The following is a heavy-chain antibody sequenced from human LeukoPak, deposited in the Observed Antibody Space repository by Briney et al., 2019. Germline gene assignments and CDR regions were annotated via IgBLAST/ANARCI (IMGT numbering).Heavy chain of an antibody. CDR3: ARIGYSSSSLDY. CDR1: GFTFSNAW. CDR2: IKQDGGQT. V-gene: IGHV3-7*01. J-gene: IGHJ4*02. D-gene: IGHD6-6*01. Sequence: GGSLRLSCAASGFTFSNAWMSWVRQPPGKGLEWVANIKQDGGQTYYADSMKGRFTISRDNAKNSLYLQMNSLRAEDTAVYYCARIGYSSSSLDYWGQGTLVTVSS.